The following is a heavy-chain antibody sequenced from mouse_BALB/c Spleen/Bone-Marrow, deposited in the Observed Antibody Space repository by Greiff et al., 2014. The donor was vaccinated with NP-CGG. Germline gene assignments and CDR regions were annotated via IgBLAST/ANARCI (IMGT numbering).Heavy chain of an antibody. CDR2: INPDSSTI. CDR1: GFDFSRYW. CDR3: ARQGYYGYSDY. D-gene: IGHD1-2*01. Sequence: EVKLEESGGGLVQPGGSLKLSCAASGFDFSRYWMSWVRQAPGKGLEWIGEINPDSSTINYAPSLKDKFIISRDNAKNTLYLQMSKVRSEDTALYYYARQGYYGYSDYWGQGTTLTVSS. V-gene: IGHV4-1*02. J-gene: IGHJ2*01.